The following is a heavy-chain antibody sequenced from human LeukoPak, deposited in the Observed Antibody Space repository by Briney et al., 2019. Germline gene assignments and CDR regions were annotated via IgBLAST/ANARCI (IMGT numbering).Heavy chain of an antibody. CDR1: GYTFTSYG. J-gene: IGHJ4*02. CDR3: ARGFGIVVVLGRLQIFDY. Sequence: GASVKVSCKASGYTFTSYGISWVRQAPGQGLEWMGWISAYNGNTNYAQKFQGRVTITRNTSISTAYMELSSLRSEDTAVYYCARGFGIVVVLGRLQIFDYWGQGTLVTVSS. D-gene: IGHD2-15*01. CDR2: ISAYNGNT. V-gene: IGHV1-18*01.